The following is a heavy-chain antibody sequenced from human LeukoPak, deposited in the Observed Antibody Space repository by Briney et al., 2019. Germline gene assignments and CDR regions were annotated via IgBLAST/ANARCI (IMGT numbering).Heavy chain of an antibody. J-gene: IGHJ4*02. V-gene: IGHV1-2*02. D-gene: IGHD6-6*01. CDR2: MNPNSGGT. CDR1: GYTFTGYY. CDR3: ARMVDSSPYYFDY. Sequence: GASVKVSCKASGYTFTGYYMHWVRQAPGQGLEWMGWMNPNSGGTNYAQKFQGRVTMTRDTSISTAYMELSRLRSDDTAVYYCARMVDSSPYYFDYWGQGTLVTVSS.